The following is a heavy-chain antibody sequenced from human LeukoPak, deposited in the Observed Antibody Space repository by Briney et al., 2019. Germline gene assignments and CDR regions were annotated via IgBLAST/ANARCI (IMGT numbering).Heavy chain of an antibody. Sequence: SETLSLTCTVSGGSVSSSIYYWTWVRQPAGKGLEWIGRISTSGSTNYNPSLKSRLTMSVDTSENQFSLNLSSVTAADTAVYYCARENVAVAGRGNGFWGQGTLVTVSS. CDR2: ISTSGST. D-gene: IGHD6-19*01. CDR1: GGSVSSSIYY. J-gene: IGHJ4*02. CDR3: ARENVAVAGRGNGF. V-gene: IGHV4-61*02.